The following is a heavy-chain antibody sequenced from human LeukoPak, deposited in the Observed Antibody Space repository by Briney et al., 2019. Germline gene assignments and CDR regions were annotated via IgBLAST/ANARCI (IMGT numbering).Heavy chain of an antibody. CDR1: GFTFDDYA. CDR3: AKDTRYSGWYRGLDY. Sequence: GGSLRLSCAASGFTFDDYAMHWVRQAPGKGLEWVSGISWNSGSIGYADSVKGRFTISRDNAKNSLYLQMNSLRAEDTALHYCAKDTRYSGWYRGLDYWGQGTLVTVSS. CDR2: ISWNSGSI. D-gene: IGHD6-19*01. V-gene: IGHV3-9*01. J-gene: IGHJ4*02.